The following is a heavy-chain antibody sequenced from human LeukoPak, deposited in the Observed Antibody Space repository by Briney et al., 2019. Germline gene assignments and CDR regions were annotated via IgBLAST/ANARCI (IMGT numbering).Heavy chain of an antibody. D-gene: IGHD3-10*01. Sequence: GGSLRLSCAASGFTFSSYAMSWVRQAPGEGLQWVSGISGSGSSTYYADSVRGRFTISRDNSKNTLYLQMSSLRAGDTAVYYCAKAGHYGSGSYYSDYWGRGTLVTVSP. CDR2: ISGSGSST. V-gene: IGHV3-23*01. J-gene: IGHJ4*02. CDR1: GFTFSSYA. CDR3: AKAGHYGSGSYYSDY.